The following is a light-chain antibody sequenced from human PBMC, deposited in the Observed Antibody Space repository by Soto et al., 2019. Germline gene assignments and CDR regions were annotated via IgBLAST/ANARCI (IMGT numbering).Light chain of an antibody. CDR2: DAS. J-gene: IGKJ1*01. CDR1: QNISSD. V-gene: IGKV3-15*01. Sequence: EIVMTQSPVTLSVSPGETAALSCRASQNISSDLAWLQQKPGQSPRLLIYDASTRATGIPARFSGSGSGTEFTLTISSLQSEDFAVYYCQQYNNWPRTFGQGTKVDI. CDR3: QQYNNWPRT.